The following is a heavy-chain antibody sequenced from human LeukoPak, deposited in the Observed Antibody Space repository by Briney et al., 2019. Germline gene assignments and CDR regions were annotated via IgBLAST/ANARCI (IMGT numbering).Heavy chain of an antibody. CDR3: ARDLRYYYGSGSPSWYFDY. J-gene: IGHJ4*02. CDR2: IYHSGST. CDR1: GGSISSYY. Sequence: SETLSLTCTVSGGSISSYYWSWIRQPPGKGLEWIGSIYHSGSTYYNPSLKSRVTISVDTSKNQFSLKLSSVTAADTAVYYCARDLRYYYGSGSPSWYFDYWGQGTLVTVSS. V-gene: IGHV4-38-2*02. D-gene: IGHD3-10*01.